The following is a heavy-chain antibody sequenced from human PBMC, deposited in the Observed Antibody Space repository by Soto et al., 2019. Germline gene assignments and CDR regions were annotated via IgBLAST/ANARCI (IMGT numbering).Heavy chain of an antibody. V-gene: IGHV1-69*12. D-gene: IGHD1-20*01. Sequence: QVQLVQSGAEVKKPGSSMKVSCKASGGTFSSYAISWVRQAPGQGLEWMGGIIPIFGTADYAQKFHGRVTITADESTSTAYMELSSLRSEDTAVYYCARGITGTVTHYYGLDVWGQGTTVTVSS. CDR2: IIPIFGTA. J-gene: IGHJ6*02. CDR3: ARGITGTVTHYYGLDV. CDR1: GGTFSSYA.